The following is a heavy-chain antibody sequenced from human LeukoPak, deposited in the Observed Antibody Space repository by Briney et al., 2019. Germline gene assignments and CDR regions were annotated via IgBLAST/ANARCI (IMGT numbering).Heavy chain of an antibody. V-gene: IGHV3-72*01. CDR2: TRNKVNSYTT. J-gene: IGHJ4*02. Sequence: GGSPRLSCAASGFTLSDHYMDWVRQAPGKGLEWVGRTRNKVNSYTTEYAASVKGRFTISRDDSKNSLHLQMNSLKTEDTAVYYCVAMIRGVGYWGQGTLVTVSP. D-gene: IGHD3-10*01. CDR3: VAMIRGVGY. CDR1: GFTLSDHY.